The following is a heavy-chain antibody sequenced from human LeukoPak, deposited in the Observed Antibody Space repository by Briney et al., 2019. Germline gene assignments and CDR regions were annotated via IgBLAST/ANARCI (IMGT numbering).Heavy chain of an antibody. V-gene: IGHV4-4*07. J-gene: IGHJ6*03. Sequence: PSETLSLTCTVSGVSISSYYWSCIRQPAGKGLEWIGRIYTSGSTIYNPSLKSRVTMSVDTSKIQFSLKLRSVTAADTAVYYCARGRYESTRLSAYYYYYMDVWGKGTTVTVSS. CDR3: ARGRYESTRLSAYYYYYMDV. CDR2: IYTSGST. D-gene: IGHD1-14*01. CDR1: GVSISSYY.